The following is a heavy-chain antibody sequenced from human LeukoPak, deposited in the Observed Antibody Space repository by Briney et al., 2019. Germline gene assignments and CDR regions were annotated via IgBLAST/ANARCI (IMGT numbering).Heavy chain of an antibody. J-gene: IGHJ5*02. Sequence: ASVKVSCKASGYTFTSYDINWVRQATGQGLEWMGWMNPNSGNTGYAQKFQGRVTITRNNSISTAYMELSSLRSEDTAVYYCARSVARGQFDPWGQGTLVTVSS. CDR3: ARSVARGQFDP. V-gene: IGHV1-8*03. CDR2: MNPNSGNT. D-gene: IGHD2-21*01. CDR1: GYTFTSYD.